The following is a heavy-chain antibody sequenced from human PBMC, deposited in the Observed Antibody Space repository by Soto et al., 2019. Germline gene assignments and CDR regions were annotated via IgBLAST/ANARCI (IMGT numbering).Heavy chain of an antibody. V-gene: IGHV1-8*01. D-gene: IGHD3-3*01. CDR1: GYTFTSYD. J-gene: IGHJ6*02. CDR2: MNPNSGNT. Sequence: ASVKVSCKASGYTFTSYDINWVRQATGQGLEWMGWMNPNSGNTGYAQKFQGRVTMTRNTSISTAYMELSSVTAADTAVYYCARRFWSGYYWYYYYGMDVWGQGTTVTVSS. CDR3: ARRFWSGYYWYYYYGMDV.